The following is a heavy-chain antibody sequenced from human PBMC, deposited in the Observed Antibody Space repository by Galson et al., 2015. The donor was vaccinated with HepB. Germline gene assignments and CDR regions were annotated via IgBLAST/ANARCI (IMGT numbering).Heavy chain of an antibody. CDR3: AKDRGYDTNYYGMDV. V-gene: IGHV3-23*01. CDR1: GFTFISYA. J-gene: IGHJ6*02. D-gene: IGHD3-10*01. CDR2: ISGSGGIT. Sequence: SLRLSCAASGFTFISYAMTWVRQAPGKGLEWVSGISGSGGITYYADSLKGRFTISRDNSRNTLCLQMNSLRAEDTAVYYCAKDRGYDTNYYGMDVWGQGTTVTVSS.